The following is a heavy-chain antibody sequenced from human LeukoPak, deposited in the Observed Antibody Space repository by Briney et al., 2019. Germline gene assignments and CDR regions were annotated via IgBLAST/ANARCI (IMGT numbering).Heavy chain of an antibody. V-gene: IGHV1-8*01. CDR1: GYIFTSYD. Sequence: ASVKVSCKASGYIFTSYDINWVRQATGQGLEWLGWMNPNSGATGYAQKFQGRVTMTRDTSISTAYMELSSLRSEDTAVYYCATKAQPDNSGSYYFDYWGQGTLVTVSS. CDR3: ATKAQPDNSGSYYFDY. J-gene: IGHJ4*02. D-gene: IGHD1-26*01. CDR2: MNPNSGAT.